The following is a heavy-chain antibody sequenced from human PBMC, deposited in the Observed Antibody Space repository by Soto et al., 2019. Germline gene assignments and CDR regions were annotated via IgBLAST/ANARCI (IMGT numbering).Heavy chain of an antibody. Sequence: PSETLSLTCTVSGGSISSSSYYWGWIRQPPGKGLEWIGSIYYSGSTYYNPSLKSRVTISVDTSKNQFSLKLSSVTAADTAVYYCARLGSGSLYYYGMDVWGQGTTVT. D-gene: IGHD3-10*01. V-gene: IGHV4-39*01. J-gene: IGHJ6*02. CDR1: GGSISSSSYY. CDR2: IYYSGST. CDR3: ARLGSGSLYYYGMDV.